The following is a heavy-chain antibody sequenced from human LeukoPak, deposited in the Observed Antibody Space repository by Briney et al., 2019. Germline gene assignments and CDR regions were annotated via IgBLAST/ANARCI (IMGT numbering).Heavy chain of an antibody. D-gene: IGHD6-19*01. CDR1: GYTFTSYG. CDR2: ISAYNGNT. J-gene: IGHJ4*02. CDR3: ARLPIAVAGLYYFGY. V-gene: IGHV1-18*01. Sequence: ASVKVSCKASGYTFTSYGISWVRQAPGQGLEWMGWISAYNGNTNYAQKLQGRVTMTTDTSTSTAYMELRSLRSDDTAVYYCARLPIAVAGLYYFGYWGQGTLVTVSS.